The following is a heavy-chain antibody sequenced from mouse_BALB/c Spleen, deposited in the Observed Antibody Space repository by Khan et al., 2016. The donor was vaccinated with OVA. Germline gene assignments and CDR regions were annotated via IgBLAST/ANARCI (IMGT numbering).Heavy chain of an antibody. CDR3: ARTARIKY. CDR1: GYSITSGYG. D-gene: IGHD1-2*01. J-gene: IGHJ2*01. Sequence: EVQLQESGPGLVKPSQSLSLTCTITGYSITSGYGWNWIRQFPGNKLEWMGYISFSGSTNYNPSLKSRISITRDTSKNQFFLQLNSVTTEDTATYYCARTARIKYWGQGTTLTVSS. V-gene: IGHV3-2*02. CDR2: ISFSGST.